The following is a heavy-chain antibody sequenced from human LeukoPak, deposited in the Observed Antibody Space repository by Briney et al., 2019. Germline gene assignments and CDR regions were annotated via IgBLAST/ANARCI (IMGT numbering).Heavy chain of an antibody. D-gene: IGHD4-17*01. Sequence: GGSLRLSCAASGFTFSSYEMNWVRQAPGKGLEWVSYISSSGSTIYYADSVKGRFTISRDNAKNSLYLQMNSLRAEDTAVYYCARDDYGDYFSGKDVWGQGTTVTVSS. CDR1: GFTFSSYE. CDR2: ISSSGSTI. CDR3: ARDDYGDYFSGKDV. J-gene: IGHJ6*02. V-gene: IGHV3-48*03.